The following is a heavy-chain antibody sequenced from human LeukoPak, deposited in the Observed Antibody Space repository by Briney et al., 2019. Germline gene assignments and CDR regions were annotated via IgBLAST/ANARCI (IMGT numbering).Heavy chain of an antibody. CDR1: GYTFTSYW. D-gene: IGHD2-2*01. CDR2: INPGDSDT. Sequence: GESLKISCKGSGYTFTSYWIGWVRQMPGKGLEWMGIINPGDSDTRYSPSFQGQVTISADKSISTAYLQWSSLKASDTAMYYCARHPDCTRASCYVDYYGMDVWGQGTTVTVSS. V-gene: IGHV5-51*01. J-gene: IGHJ6*02. CDR3: ARHPDCTRASCYVDYYGMDV.